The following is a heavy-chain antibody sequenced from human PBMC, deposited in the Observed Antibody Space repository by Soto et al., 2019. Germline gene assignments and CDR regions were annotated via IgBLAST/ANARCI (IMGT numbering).Heavy chain of an antibody. V-gene: IGHV3-30*18. CDR3: AKDPVALDI. Sequence: LRLSFAASGXTFSSYGMHWVRQAPGKGLEWVAVISYDGSNKYYADSVKGRFTISRDNSKNTLYLQMNSLRAEDTAVYYCAKDPVALDIWGQGTMVTVSS. J-gene: IGHJ3*02. CDR2: ISYDGSNK. CDR1: GXTFSSYG. D-gene: IGHD6-19*01.